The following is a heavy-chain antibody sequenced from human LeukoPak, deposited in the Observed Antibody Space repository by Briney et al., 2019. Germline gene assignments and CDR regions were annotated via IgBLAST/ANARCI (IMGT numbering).Heavy chain of an antibody. CDR3: ARGQIAVAGANFDY. CDR1: GGSFSGYY. Sequence: PSETLSLTCAVYGGSFSGYYWSWIRQPPGKGLEWIGEINHSGSTNYNPSLKSRVTISVDTSKNQFSQKLSSVTAADTAVYYCARGQIAVAGANFDYWGQGTLVTVSS. D-gene: IGHD6-19*01. V-gene: IGHV4-34*01. CDR2: INHSGST. J-gene: IGHJ4*02.